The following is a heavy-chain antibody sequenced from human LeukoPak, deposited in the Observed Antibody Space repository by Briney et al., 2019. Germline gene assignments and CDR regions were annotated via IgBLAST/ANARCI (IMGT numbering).Heavy chain of an antibody. CDR3: ARDSARRYSSGWRY. CDR1: GFTFNTYA. D-gene: IGHD6-19*01. CDR2: INAGNGNT. V-gene: IGHV1-3*01. Sequence: SGGSLRLSCAASGFTFNTYAMHWVRQAPGQRLEWMGWINAGNGNTKYSQKFQGRVTITRDTSASTAYMELSSLRSEDTAVYYCARDSARRYSSGWRYWGQGTLVTVSS. J-gene: IGHJ4*02.